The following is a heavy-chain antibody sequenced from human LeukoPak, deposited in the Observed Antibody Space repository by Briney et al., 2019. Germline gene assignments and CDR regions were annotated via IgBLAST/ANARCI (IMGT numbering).Heavy chain of an antibody. Sequence: GSLRLSCAASGFPVNSKFMSWVRQAPGKGLEWVSLINSGGSTYYADSVRGRFTISRDNSKNTVYLQMNSLRAEDTAVYYCARDRSLSYWGQGTLVTVSS. CDR2: INSGGST. V-gene: IGHV3-53*01. J-gene: IGHJ4*02. CDR3: ARDRSLSY. CDR1: GFPVNSKF. D-gene: IGHD2/OR15-2a*01.